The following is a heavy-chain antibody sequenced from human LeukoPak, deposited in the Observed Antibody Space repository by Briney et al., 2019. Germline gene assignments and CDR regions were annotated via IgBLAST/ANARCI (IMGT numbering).Heavy chain of an antibody. J-gene: IGHJ6*03. CDR3: ARETRWRAKIYCSGGSCYSGDYYYYMDV. Sequence: GASVKVSCKASGYTFTGYYIHWVRQAPGQGLEWMGWINPNSGGTNYAQKFQGRVTMTRDTAISTAYMELSRLRSDDTAVYYCARETRWRAKIYCSGGSCYSGDYYYYMDVWGKGTTVTVSS. CDR2: INPNSGGT. V-gene: IGHV1-2*02. CDR1: GYTFTGYY. D-gene: IGHD2-15*01.